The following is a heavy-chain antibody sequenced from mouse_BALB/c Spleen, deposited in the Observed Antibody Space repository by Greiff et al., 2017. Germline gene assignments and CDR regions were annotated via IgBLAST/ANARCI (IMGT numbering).Heavy chain of an antibody. CDR3: ARGDYGKGGFDY. V-gene: IGHV5-6-5*01. Sequence: EVHLVESGGGLVKPGGSLKLSCAASGFTFSSYAMSWVRQTPEKRLEWVASISSGGSTYYPDSVKGRFTISRDNARNILYLQMSSLRSEDTAMYYCARGDYGKGGFDYWGQGTTRTVSS. J-gene: IGHJ2*01. CDR2: ISSGGST. D-gene: IGHD1-1*01. CDR1: GFTFSSYA.